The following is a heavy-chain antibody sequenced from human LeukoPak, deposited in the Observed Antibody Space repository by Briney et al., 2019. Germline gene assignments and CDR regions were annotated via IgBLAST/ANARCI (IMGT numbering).Heavy chain of an antibody. CDR2: INHSGST. CDR3: ARLHHSYGSYYFDY. Sequence: PSETLSLTCAVYGGSFSGYYWSWIRQPPGKGLEWIGEINHSGSTNYNPSLKSRVTISVDTSKNQFSLKLSSVTAADTAVYYCARLHHSYGSYYFDYWGQGTLVTVSS. D-gene: IGHD5-18*01. V-gene: IGHV4-34*01. J-gene: IGHJ4*02. CDR1: GGSFSGYY.